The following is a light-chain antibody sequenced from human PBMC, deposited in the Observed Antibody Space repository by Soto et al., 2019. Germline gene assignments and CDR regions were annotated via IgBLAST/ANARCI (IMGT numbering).Light chain of an antibody. CDR3: SSYRRRSTYV. CDR2: DGS. J-gene: IGLJ1*01. Sequence: QSALTQPASVSGSPGQAITISCTGTSSDVGGYNDVYWYRQHPGRAPKLMIYDGSNRPSGVSNLFSGSKSGNTASLTISGRNADDEADYYCSSYRRRSTYVFGTGTKLTVL. CDR1: SSDVGGYND. V-gene: IGLV2-14*01.